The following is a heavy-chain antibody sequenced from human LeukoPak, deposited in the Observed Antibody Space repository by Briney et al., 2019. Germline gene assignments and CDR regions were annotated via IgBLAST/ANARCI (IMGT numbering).Heavy chain of an antibody. D-gene: IGHD3-22*01. CDR1: GGSISSYY. CDR3: AKIHDSSGYYRDNYYYCTDV. Sequence: SETLSLTCTVSGGSISSYYWSWIRQPPGKGLEWIGYISYSGSTNYNPSLKSQVTISMDTSKNQFSLKMTSVTAADTAVYYCAKIHDSSGYYRDNYYYCTDVWGKGTTVTVSS. V-gene: IGHV4-59*01. J-gene: IGHJ6*03. CDR2: ISYSGST.